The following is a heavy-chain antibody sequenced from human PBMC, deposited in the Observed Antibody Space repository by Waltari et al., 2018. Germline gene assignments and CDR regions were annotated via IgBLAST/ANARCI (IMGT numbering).Heavy chain of an antibody. CDR1: GGTLSKYA. D-gene: IGHD5-18*01. J-gene: IGHJ4*02. V-gene: IGHV1-69*11. Sequence: QVQLVQSGAEVKKPGSSVKVSCKASGGTLSKYAITWVRQAPGQGLEWMGRIIPMLGRGNYAQKCQGRVTITADDSTRTAYMELRGLTSDDTAVYYCARGDGNNHGYGSYWGQGTLVTVSS. CDR3: ARGDGNNHGYGSY. CDR2: IIPMLGRG.